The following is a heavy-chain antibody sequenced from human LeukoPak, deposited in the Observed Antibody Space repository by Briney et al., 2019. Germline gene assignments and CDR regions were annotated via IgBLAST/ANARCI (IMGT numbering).Heavy chain of an antibody. Sequence: SETLSLTCTVSGGSISSGGYYWSWIRQHPGTGLEWIGYIYYSGSTYYNPSLKSRVTISVDTSKNQFSLKLSSVTAADTAVYYCARDHMVRGVIQNRNYYYGMDVWGQGTTVTVSS. D-gene: IGHD3-10*01. V-gene: IGHV4-31*03. CDR2: IYYSGST. CDR1: GGSISSGGYY. J-gene: IGHJ6*02. CDR3: ARDHMVRGVIQNRNYYYGMDV.